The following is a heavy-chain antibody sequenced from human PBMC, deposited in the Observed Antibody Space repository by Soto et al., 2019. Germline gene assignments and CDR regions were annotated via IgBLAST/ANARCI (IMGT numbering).Heavy chain of an antibody. D-gene: IGHD6-19*01. CDR2: INTGNGDT. V-gene: IGHV1-3*04. Sequence: ASVKVSCKASGYTFTSNAMHWVRQAPGQRLEWMGWINTGNGDTKYSQRFQGRVTISRDTSASTTYMELSSLRSEDTAVYYCARDHSAGWKEFDSWGQGTQVNVSS. CDR3: ARDHSAGWKEFDS. J-gene: IGHJ4*02. CDR1: GYTFTSNA.